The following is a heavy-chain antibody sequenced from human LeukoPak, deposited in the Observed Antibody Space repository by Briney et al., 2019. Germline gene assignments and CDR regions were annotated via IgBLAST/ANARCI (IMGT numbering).Heavy chain of an antibody. Sequence: GGSLRLSCAASGFNFNAYIMNWVRQAPGKGLEWVSSISTSSTYIYYADSVKGRFTISRDNAKKSLYVQMNSLRAEDTAVYYCARESRDGYNYGDYWGQGTLVTVSS. CDR1: GFNFNAYI. J-gene: IGHJ4*02. V-gene: IGHV3-21*01. D-gene: IGHD5-24*01. CDR3: ARESRDGYNYGDY. CDR2: ISTSSTYI.